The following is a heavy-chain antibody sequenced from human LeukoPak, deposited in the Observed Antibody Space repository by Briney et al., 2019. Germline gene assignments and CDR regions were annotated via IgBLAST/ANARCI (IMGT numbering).Heavy chain of an antibody. Sequence: GGSLRLSCAASGFTFSSYSMIWVRQAPGKGLEWVSSISSSSAYIYYADSVKGRFTISRDNAKNSLYLQMNSLRDEDTAVYYCARVQPPPTVVTPRYYYYGMDVWGQGTTVTVSS. D-gene: IGHD4-23*01. CDR1: GFTFSSYS. CDR2: ISSSSAYI. V-gene: IGHV3-21*01. CDR3: ARVQPPPTVVTPRYYYYGMDV. J-gene: IGHJ6*02.